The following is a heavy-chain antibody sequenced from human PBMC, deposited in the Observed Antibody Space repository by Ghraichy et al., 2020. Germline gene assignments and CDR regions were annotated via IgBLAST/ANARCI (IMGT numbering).Heavy chain of an antibody. CDR3: ARVGELRYFDWLLHYYYYYMDV. D-gene: IGHD3-9*01. V-gene: IGHV4-34*01. Sequence: SETLSLTCAVYGGSFSGYYWSWIRQPPGKGLEWIGEINHSGSTNYNPSLKSRVTISVDTSKNQFSLKLSSVTAADTAVYYCARVGELRYFDWLLHYYYYYMDVWGKGTTVTVSS. CDR2: INHSGST. J-gene: IGHJ6*03. CDR1: GGSFSGYY.